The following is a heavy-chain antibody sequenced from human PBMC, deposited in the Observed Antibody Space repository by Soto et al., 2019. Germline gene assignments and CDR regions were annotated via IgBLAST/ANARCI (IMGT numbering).Heavy chain of an antibody. CDR2: ISAYNGNT. CDR3: AREVLRFLEWSPSYGMDV. V-gene: IGHV1-18*01. D-gene: IGHD3-3*01. Sequence: ASVKVSCKASGYTFTSYGISWVRQAPGQGLEWMGWISAYNGNTNYAQKLQGRVTMTTDTSTSTAYMELRSLRSDDTAVYYCAREVLRFLEWSPSYGMDVRGQVTQGTVSS. CDR1: GYTFTSYG. J-gene: IGHJ6*02.